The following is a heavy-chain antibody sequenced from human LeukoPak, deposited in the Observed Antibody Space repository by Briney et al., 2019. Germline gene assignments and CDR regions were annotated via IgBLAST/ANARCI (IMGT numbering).Heavy chain of an antibody. D-gene: IGHD1-7*01. J-gene: IGHJ6*02. CDR2: INPNSGGT. CDR1: GYTFTGYY. CDR3: ARGGITGTTNYYYGMDV. Sequence: GASVKVSCKASGYTFTGYYMHWVRQAPGQGLEWMGWINPNSGGTNYARKFQGRVTMTRDTSISTAYMELSRLRSDDTAVYYCARGGITGTTNYYYGMDVWGQGTTVTVSS. V-gene: IGHV1-2*02.